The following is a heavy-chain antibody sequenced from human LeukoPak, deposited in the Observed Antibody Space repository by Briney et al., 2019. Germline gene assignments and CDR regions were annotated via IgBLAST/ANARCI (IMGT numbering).Heavy chain of an antibody. CDR1: RFTFSSYS. V-gene: IGHV3-21*01. D-gene: IGHD6-13*01. Sequence: PGGSLRLSCAASRFTFSSYSMNWVRQAPGKGLEWVSSISSSSSYIYYADSVKGRFTISRDNAKNSLYLQMNSLRAEDTAVYYCAREQQLFRKPYNWFDPWGQGTLVTVSS. J-gene: IGHJ5*02. CDR2: ISSSSSYI. CDR3: AREQQLFRKPYNWFDP.